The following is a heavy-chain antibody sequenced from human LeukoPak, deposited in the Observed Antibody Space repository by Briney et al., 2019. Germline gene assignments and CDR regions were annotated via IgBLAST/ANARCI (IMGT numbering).Heavy chain of an antibody. D-gene: IGHD3-22*01. Sequence: PSETLSLTCTVSGGSISSYYWSWIRQPPGKGLEGIGYIYYSGSTNYNPSLKSRVTISVDTSKNQFSLKLSSVTAADTAVYYCARDLSSGYYFDYWGQGTLVTVSS. CDR3: ARDLSSGYYFDY. CDR1: GGSISSYY. CDR2: IYYSGST. J-gene: IGHJ4*02. V-gene: IGHV4-59*01.